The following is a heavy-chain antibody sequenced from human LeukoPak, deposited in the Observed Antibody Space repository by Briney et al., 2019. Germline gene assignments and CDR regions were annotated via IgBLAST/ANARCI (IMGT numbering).Heavy chain of an antibody. J-gene: IGHJ4*02. D-gene: IGHD6-6*01. CDR1: GFTFSSYS. CDR2: ISSSSSTI. Sequence: GGSLRLSCAASGFTFSSYSMNWVRQAPGKGLEWVSYISSSSSTIYYTDSVKGRFTISRDNAKNSLYLQMNSLRAEDTAIYYCAKGWRQLVQGYYFDYWGQGTLVTVSS. CDR3: AKGWRQLVQGYYFDY. V-gene: IGHV3-48*01.